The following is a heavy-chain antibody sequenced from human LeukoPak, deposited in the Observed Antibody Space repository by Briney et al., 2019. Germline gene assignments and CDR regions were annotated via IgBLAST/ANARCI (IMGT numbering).Heavy chain of an antibody. Sequence: PGRSLRLSCAASGFTFNSYGMHWVRQAPGKGLEWVAVIWYDGSNKYYADSVKGRFTISRDNSKNTLYLQMNSLRAEDTAVYYCARVRDDSSGYFPPYYYFDYWGQGALVTVSS. D-gene: IGHD3-22*01. J-gene: IGHJ4*02. CDR1: GFTFNSYG. CDR3: ARVRDDSSGYFPPYYYFDY. CDR2: IWYDGSNK. V-gene: IGHV3-33*01.